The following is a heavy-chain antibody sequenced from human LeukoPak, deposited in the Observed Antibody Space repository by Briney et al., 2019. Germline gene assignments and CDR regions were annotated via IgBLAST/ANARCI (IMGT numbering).Heavy chain of an antibody. CDR3: ARHEYSGSYYGLSWFDP. Sequence: SETLSLTCTVSGGSISSSGYYWGWIRQPPGKGLEWIASIYYSGSTYYNPSLKSRVTISVDTSKNPLSLKLSSLPAADTAVYYCARHEYSGSYYGLSWFDPWGQGTLVTVSS. CDR1: GGSISSSGYY. D-gene: IGHD1-26*01. CDR2: IYYSGST. V-gene: IGHV4-39*01. J-gene: IGHJ5*02.